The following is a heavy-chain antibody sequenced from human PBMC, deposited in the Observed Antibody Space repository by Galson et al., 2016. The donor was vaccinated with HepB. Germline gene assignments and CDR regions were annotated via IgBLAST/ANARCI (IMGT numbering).Heavy chain of an antibody. CDR3: AKGRWDFDS. V-gene: IGHV3-30*18. J-gene: IGHJ4*02. D-gene: IGHD5-24*01. CDR2: ISYDGSNK. Sequence: SLRLSCAASGFTFSTSGIHWVRQAPGKGLEWVAVISYDGSNKFYADSVKGRVTISRDNSKNTLYLQMHSLRGEDTAVYYCAKGRWDFDSWGQGTLVTVSS. CDR1: GFTFSTSG.